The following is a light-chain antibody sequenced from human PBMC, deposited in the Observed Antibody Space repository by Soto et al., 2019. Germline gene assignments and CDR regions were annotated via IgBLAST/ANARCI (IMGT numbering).Light chain of an antibody. CDR3: QKHNAAPLT. CDR1: QGIGNY. V-gene: IGKV1-27*01. J-gene: IGKJ4*01. Sequence: DIQMTQSPSSRSASVGDRVTITCRASQGIGNYLAWYQQKPGKVPKLLIYTSSTLQSGVPSRFSGSGSGTDFTLTISNLQPEDVATYYCQKHNAAPLTFGGGTKVEIK. CDR2: TSS.